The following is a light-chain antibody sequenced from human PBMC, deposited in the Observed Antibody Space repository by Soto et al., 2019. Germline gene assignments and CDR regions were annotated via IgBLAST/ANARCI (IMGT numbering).Light chain of an antibody. CDR2: DAS. V-gene: IGKV1-5*01. CDR1: QSISSW. CDR3: QQYNSYPYT. J-gene: IGKJ2*01. Sequence: DLQMTQSPSTLSASVGDRVTITCRASQSISSWLAWYQQKPGKAPKLLIYDASGLESGVPSRFSGSGSGTEFTLTISSLQPDDFATYYCQQYNSYPYTFGPGTKLEIK.